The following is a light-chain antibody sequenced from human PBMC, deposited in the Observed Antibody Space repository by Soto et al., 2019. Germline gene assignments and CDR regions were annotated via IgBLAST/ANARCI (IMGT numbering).Light chain of an antibody. J-gene: IGLJ1*01. CDR2: GNH. CDR3: QSYDSSLSGYV. V-gene: IGLV1-40*01. CDR1: SSNIGAPYD. Sequence: QSALTQPPSVSGAPGQTVIISCSGSSSNIGAPYDVNWYRQLPGTVPKLLIYGNHNRPSGVPDRFSGSKSGTSASLAITGLQAEDEADYYCQSYDSSLSGYVFGTGTKVTVL.